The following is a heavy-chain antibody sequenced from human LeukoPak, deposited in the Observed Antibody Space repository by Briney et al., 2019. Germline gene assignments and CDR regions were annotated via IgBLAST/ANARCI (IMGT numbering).Heavy chain of an antibody. CDR1: GGTFSSYA. D-gene: IGHD4-23*01. CDR2: IIPILGIA. V-gene: IGHV1-69*04. CDR3: ARLIDYGGGN. J-gene: IGHJ4*02. Sequence: GASVKVSCKASGGTFSSYAISWVRQAPGQGLEWMGRIIPILGIANYAQKFQDRVTITADKSTSTAYMELSSLRSEDTAVYYCARLIDYGGGNWGQGTLVTVSS.